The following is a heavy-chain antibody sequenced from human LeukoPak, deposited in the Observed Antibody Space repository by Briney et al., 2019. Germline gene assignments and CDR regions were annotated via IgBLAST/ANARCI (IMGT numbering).Heavy chain of an antibody. CDR1: GFTFSDYY. CDR2: ISSSGSTI. V-gene: IGHV3-11*01. D-gene: IGHD3-22*01. CDR3: ARGNYYDSSGEGRDAFDI. J-gene: IGHJ3*02. Sequence: PGGSLRPSCAASGFTFSDYYMSWIRQAPGKGLEWVSYISSSGSTIYYADSVKGRFTISRDNAKNSLYLQMNSLRAEDTAVYYCARGNYYDSSGEGRDAFDIWGQGTMVTVSS.